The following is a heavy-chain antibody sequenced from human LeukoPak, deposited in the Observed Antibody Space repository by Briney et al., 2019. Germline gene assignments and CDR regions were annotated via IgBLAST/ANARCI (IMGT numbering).Heavy chain of an antibody. J-gene: IGHJ6*02. CDR3: ARVIFAAYYYYGMDV. V-gene: IGHV4-34*01. D-gene: IGHD3-3*02. CDR1: GGSFSGYY. Sequence: SETLSLTCAVYGGSFSGYYWSWIRQPPGKGLEWIGEINHSGSTNYNPSLKSRVTISVDTSKNQFSLKLSSVTAADTAVYYCARVIFAAYYYYGMDVWGQGTTATVSS. CDR2: INHSGST.